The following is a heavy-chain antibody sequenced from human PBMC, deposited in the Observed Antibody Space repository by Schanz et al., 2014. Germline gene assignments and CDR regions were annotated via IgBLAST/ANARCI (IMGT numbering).Heavy chain of an antibody. CDR1: GFTVSSNY. CDR3: ARDLIPHDYGDDGDY. Sequence: EVQLVESGGGLVKPGRSLRLSCVASGFTVSSNYMSWVRQAPGKGLEWISSMYINSGSTQYADSVKGRFIISRDSSKSTIYLQMNSLRAEDTAVYYCARDLIPHDYGDDGDYWGQGTLVTVSS. J-gene: IGHJ4*02. CDR2: MYINSGST. V-gene: IGHV3-53*01. D-gene: IGHD4-17*01.